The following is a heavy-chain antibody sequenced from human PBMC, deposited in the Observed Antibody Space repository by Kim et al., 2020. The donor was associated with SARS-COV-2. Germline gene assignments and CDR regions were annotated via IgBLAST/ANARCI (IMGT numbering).Heavy chain of an antibody. Sequence: SETLSLTCTVSGGSISSYYWSWIRQPPGKGLEWIGYIYYSGSTNYNPSLKSRVTISVDTSKNQFSLKLSSVTAADTAVYYCASLSRGYSYGINYYYYGMDVWGQGTTVTVSS. CDR1: GGSISSYY. D-gene: IGHD5-18*01. J-gene: IGHJ6*02. CDR2: IYYSGST. CDR3: ASLSRGYSYGINYYYYGMDV. V-gene: IGHV4-59*13.